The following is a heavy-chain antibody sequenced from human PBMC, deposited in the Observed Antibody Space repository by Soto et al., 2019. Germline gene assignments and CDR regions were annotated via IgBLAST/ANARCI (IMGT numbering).Heavy chain of an antibody. V-gene: IGHV3-48*02. CDR1: GVTFSRYS. Sequence: EVQVVESGGKLVQSGGSLRLSCATSGVTFSRYSMDWVRQAPGKGLEWVSYISDGGHVSHADSVKGRFTISRDNAKNSLYLQMDSLRDEDTALYYCAREGYYSGFDYWGQGTLVTVSS. CDR2: ISDGGHV. D-gene: IGHD1-26*01. J-gene: IGHJ4*02. CDR3: AREGYYSGFDY.